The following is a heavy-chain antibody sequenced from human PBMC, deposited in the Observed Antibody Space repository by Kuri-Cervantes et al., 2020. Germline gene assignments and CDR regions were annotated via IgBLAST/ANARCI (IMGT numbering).Heavy chain of an antibody. V-gene: IGHV3-7*01. CDR1: DFTFTSYW. D-gene: IGHD4-23*01. CDR2: IKQDGSEK. J-gene: IGHJ4*02. CDR3: ARNTVGRAYFDY. Sequence: GESLKISCAASDFTFTSYWMSWVRQAPGKGLEWVANIKQDGSEKYYVDSVKGRFTISRDNAKNSVYLQMNSLRAEDTAVYFCARNTVGRAYFDYWGQGSLVTVSS.